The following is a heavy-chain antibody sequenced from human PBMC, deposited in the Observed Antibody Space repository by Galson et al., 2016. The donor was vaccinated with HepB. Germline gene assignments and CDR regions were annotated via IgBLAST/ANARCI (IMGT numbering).Heavy chain of an antibody. J-gene: IGHJ4*02. CDR2: ISYDGSNK. CDR3: AKEGYHGADAYYYYFDY. CDR1: GFTFSHYG. Sequence: SLRLSCAASGFTFSHYGMYWVRQAPGKGLEWVAVISYDGSNKDYTESVKGRFTISRDNSKNTLYLQMNSLRPEDTAVYFCAKEGYHGADAYYYYFDYWGQGTLVT. D-gene: IGHD3-16*01. V-gene: IGHV3-30*18.